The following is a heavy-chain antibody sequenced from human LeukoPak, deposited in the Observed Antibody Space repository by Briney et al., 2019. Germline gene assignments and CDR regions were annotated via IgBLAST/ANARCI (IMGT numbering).Heavy chain of an antibody. V-gene: IGHV4-38-2*02. CDR3: AREGAVPGIDP. D-gene: IGHD3-16*01. J-gene: IGHJ5*02. CDR2: ISYNGIT. CDR1: GYSIISGFS. Sequence: PSETLSLTCTVSGYSIISGFSWGWLRQSPGKVLEWLGAISYNGITDYNPSLKSRVTISRDTSKNQFSLWLTSVTAADTALYYCAREGAVPGIDPWGQGTLVTVSS.